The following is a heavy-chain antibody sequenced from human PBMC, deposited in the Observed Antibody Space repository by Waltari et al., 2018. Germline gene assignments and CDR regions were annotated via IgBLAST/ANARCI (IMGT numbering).Heavy chain of an antibody. D-gene: IGHD6-25*01. Sequence: QLVESGGGLVQPGGSLKLSCAASGFTFSNYWLHWVRQAPGTGLLSVEHFNTYGSITNYADSVKGRFTISGDNAKNTLVLQMNSLRAEDTDLYYCVLYSSEVVGDCWGRGTLVTVSS. J-gene: IGHJ4*02. CDR3: VLYSSEVVGDC. CDR2: FNTYGSIT. V-gene: IGHV3-74*01. CDR1: GFTFSNYW.